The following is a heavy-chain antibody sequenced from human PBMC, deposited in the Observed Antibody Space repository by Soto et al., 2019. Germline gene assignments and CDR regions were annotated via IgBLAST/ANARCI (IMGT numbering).Heavy chain of an antibody. CDR3: AREKRANGYFDY. Sequence: EVQLVESGGGLVQTGGSLRLSCAASGFTFSAYWMSWVRQAPGKGLEWVANIKQAGSEKYYVESVNGRFIISRDDAKNSLFLQVTSLRVEDTAVYYCAREKRANGYFDYWGQGTLVTVSS. CDR2: IKQAGSEK. CDR1: GFTFSAYW. J-gene: IGHJ4*02. V-gene: IGHV3-7*01. D-gene: IGHD6-25*01.